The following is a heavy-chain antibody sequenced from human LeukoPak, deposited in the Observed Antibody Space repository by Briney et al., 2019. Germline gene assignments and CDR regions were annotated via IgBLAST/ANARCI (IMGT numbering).Heavy chain of an antibody. D-gene: IGHD3-10*01. CDR1: GFTFSSYA. J-gene: IGHJ4*02. V-gene: IGHV3-23*01. Sequence: QSGGSLRLSCAASGFTFSSYAMSWVRQAPGKWLEWVSAISGSGGSTYYADSVKGRFTISRDNSKNTLYLQMNSLRAEDTAVYYCAKVRFGESDYFDYWGQGTLVTVSS. CDR3: AKVRFGESDYFDY. CDR2: ISGSGGST.